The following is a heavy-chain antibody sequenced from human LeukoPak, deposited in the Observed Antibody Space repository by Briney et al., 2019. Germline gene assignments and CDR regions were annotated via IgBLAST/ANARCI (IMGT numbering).Heavy chain of an antibody. D-gene: IGHD3-10*01. CDR1: GFTFSSYG. CDR2: ISGSGTGT. Sequence: GGSLRLSCAASGFTFSSYGLGWVRRAPGKGLEWVSAISGSGTGTYYADSIKGRFTISRDNSRSTMYLQMDSLRVEDTAVYYCAKDRPASHGSGSFGDYWGRGTQVTVTT. J-gene: IGHJ4*02. V-gene: IGHV3-23*01. CDR3: AKDRPASHGSGSFGDY.